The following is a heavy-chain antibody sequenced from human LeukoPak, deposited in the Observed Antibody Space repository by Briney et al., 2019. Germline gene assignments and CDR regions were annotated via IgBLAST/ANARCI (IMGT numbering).Heavy chain of an antibody. CDR1: GGTFSSYA. Sequence: SVKVSCKASGGTFSSYAISWVRQALGQGLEWMGRIIPILGIANYAQKFQGRVTITTDESTSTAYMELSSLRSEDTAVYYCARDVGSNYDFWSGYLDYWGQGTLVTVSS. J-gene: IGHJ4*02. CDR2: IIPILGIA. D-gene: IGHD3-3*01. CDR3: ARDVGSNYDFWSGYLDY. V-gene: IGHV1-69*04.